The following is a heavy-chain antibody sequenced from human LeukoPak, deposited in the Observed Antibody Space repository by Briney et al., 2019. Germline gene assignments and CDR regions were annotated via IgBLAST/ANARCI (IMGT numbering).Heavy chain of an antibody. CDR2: IYSGGST. CDR3: ARDGDYSNYGTDY. J-gene: IGHJ4*02. D-gene: IGHD4-11*01. V-gene: IGHV3-66*01. CDR1: GFTFSTYS. Sequence: GGSLRLSCAASGFTFSTYSINWVRQAPGKGLEWVSVIYSGGSTYYADSVKGRFTISRDNSKNTLYLQMNSLRAEDTAVYYCARDGDYSNYGTDYWGQGTLVTVSS.